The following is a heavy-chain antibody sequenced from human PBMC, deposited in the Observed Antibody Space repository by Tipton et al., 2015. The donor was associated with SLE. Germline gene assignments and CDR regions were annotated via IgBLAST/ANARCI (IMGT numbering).Heavy chain of an antibody. CDR2: ISHSGNT. CDR1: GYSISSGHY. Sequence: TLSLTCAVSGYSISSGHYWGWIRQPPGKGLEWIASISHSGNTYHNPSLKSRVSMSIDTSKNQVFLRLSSVTAADTAVYYCTRHDYDDNGYYMHYFDYWGQGTLVTVSS. D-gene: IGHD3-22*01. J-gene: IGHJ4*02. CDR3: TRHDYDDNGYYMHYFDY. V-gene: IGHV4-38-2*01.